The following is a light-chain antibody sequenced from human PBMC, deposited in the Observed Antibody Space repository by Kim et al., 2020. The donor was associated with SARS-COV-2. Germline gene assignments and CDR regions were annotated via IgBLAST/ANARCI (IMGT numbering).Light chain of an antibody. V-gene: IGKV3-15*01. CDR1: QSVASP. CDR2: GAA. CDR3: QQYNSWPYT. J-gene: IGKJ2*01. Sequence: SVSPGEGATVSCRASQSVASPLAWYQQIPGQAPRLLIYGAATRASGLPPRFSGSGSGTDFSLTISSLQSEDSAVYFCQQYNSWPYTFGQGTKLEI.